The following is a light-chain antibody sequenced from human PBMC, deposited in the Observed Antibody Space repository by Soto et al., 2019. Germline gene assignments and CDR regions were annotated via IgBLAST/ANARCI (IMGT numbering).Light chain of an antibody. CDR1: RSDVGSYNY. V-gene: IGLV2-14*01. CDR2: EVS. CDR3: SSYTVGGALL. Sequence: QSALTQPASVSGSPGQSITIACTGTRSDVGSYNYVSWYQQQDPGKAPKLVVYEVSNRPSGISNRFSGSKSGNTASLTISGLQPEDEADYYCSSYTVGGALLFGGGTKLTVL. J-gene: IGLJ2*01.